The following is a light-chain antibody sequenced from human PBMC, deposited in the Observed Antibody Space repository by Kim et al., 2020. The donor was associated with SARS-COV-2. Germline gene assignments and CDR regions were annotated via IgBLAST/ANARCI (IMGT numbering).Light chain of an antibody. V-gene: IGKV3-20*01. CDR2: GES. J-gene: IGKJ1*01. CDR1: RNITRNP. Sequence: PGRTATLSSRASRNITRNPLAWYQHNPGQAPTLRILGESNRATGIPDRYSGRGYGTDFSLTISRREPEDWAVYYCQHYGNSRTFGQGTKGDIK. CDR3: QHYGNSRT.